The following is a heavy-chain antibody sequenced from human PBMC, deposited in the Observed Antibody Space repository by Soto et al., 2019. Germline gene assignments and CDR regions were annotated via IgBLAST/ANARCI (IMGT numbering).Heavy chain of an antibody. CDR3: ARGGGFCGADCYKGGIDY. CDR2: ISYDGSNQ. Sequence: PXGSLRLSCAACVFSVSPYTMHWVRQTPGKGLEWVAVISYDGSNQYYADSVRGRFTISRDNSKNTLVLQMNSLRAEDTALYYCARGGGFCGADCYKGGIDYWGHGTLVTVS. J-gene: IGHJ4*01. D-gene: IGHD2-21*02. V-gene: IGHV3-30-3*01. CDR1: VFSVSPYT.